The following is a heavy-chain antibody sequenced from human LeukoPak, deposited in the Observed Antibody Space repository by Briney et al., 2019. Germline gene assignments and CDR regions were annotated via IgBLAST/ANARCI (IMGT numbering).Heavy chain of an antibody. D-gene: IGHD3-22*01. CDR1: GYTSTSNY. CDR2: ISAYNGNT. CDR3: ARVTSSGYYYVAYYYGMDA. V-gene: IGHV1-18*04. Sequence: ASVKVSCKASGYTSTSNYIHWVRQAPGQGLEWMGWISAYNGNTNYAQKLQGRVTMTTDTSTSTAYMELRSLRSDDTAVYYCARVTSSGYYYVAYYYGMDAWGQGTTVTVSS. J-gene: IGHJ6*02.